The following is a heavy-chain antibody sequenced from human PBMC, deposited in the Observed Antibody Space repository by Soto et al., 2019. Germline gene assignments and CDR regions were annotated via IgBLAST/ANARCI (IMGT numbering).Heavy chain of an antibody. CDR2: FDTEDGET. Sequence: ASVKVSCKVSGYTLTELSMHWVRQAPGKGLEWMGGFDTEDGETIYAQKFQGRVTMTEDTSTVTAYMELSSLRSEDTAVYYCATGLLTSSGSQKFVDLHDYWGQGTLVTVSS. V-gene: IGHV1-24*01. CDR1: GYTLTELS. D-gene: IGHD1-26*01. CDR3: ATGLLTSSGSQKFVDLHDY. J-gene: IGHJ4*02.